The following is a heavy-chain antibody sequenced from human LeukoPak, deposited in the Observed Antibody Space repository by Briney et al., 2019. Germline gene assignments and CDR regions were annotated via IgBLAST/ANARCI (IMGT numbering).Heavy chain of an antibody. CDR1: GFTFSSYA. CDR2: ISGSGGST. D-gene: IGHD3-3*01. J-gene: IGHJ4*02. CDR3: AKDQDDFWSGPLYYFDY. V-gene: IGHV3-23*01. Sequence: GGSLRLSCAASGFTFSSYAMSWVGQAQGKGMEWVSAISGSGGSTYYADSVKGRFTISRDNSKNTVYVQMESLRAEDTAVYYCAKDQDDFWSGPLYYFDYWGQGTLVTVSS.